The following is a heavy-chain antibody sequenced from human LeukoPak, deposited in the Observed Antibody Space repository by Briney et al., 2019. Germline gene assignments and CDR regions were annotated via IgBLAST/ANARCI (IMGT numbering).Heavy chain of an antibody. Sequence: SGGSLILSCAASGFTFSSDGMSWVRQAPGKGLEWVSSISASGGGTVYADSVKGRVTISRDNSKNTLYLQMHSLRAEDTAVYSCAKNLLGSEAFSWYFDLWGRGTLVTVSS. D-gene: IGHD1-26*01. J-gene: IGHJ2*01. V-gene: IGHV3-23*01. CDR1: GFTFSSDG. CDR2: ISASGGGT. CDR3: AKNLLGSEAFSWYFDL.